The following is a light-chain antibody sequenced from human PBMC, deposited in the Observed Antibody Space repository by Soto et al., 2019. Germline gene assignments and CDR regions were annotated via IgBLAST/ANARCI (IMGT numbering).Light chain of an antibody. Sequence: EILMTQSPGTLSVSPGERATMTCRASQSVSSNLAWYQQKLGQAPRLLIFGASTRATGIPARSSGSGSGTGFTLSISSLQSEDFAIYYCQHYNNRPLTFGGGTKV. V-gene: IGKV3-15*01. CDR3: QHYNNRPLT. J-gene: IGKJ4*01. CDR2: GAS. CDR1: QSVSSN.